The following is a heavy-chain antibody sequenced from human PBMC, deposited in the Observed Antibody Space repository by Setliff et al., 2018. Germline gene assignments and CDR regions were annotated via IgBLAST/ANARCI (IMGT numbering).Heavy chain of an antibody. D-gene: IGHD2-2*01. CDR2: INHSGST. CDR1: VGSFSGHY. V-gene: IGHV4-34*01. CDR3: ARLSALSTRITDWYFDL. J-gene: IGHJ2*01. Sequence: SETLSLTCAVYVGSFSGHYWSWIRQPPGKGLEWIGEINHSGSTNYTPSLKSRVTISVDTSKNQFSPKLSSVTAADTAFYYCARLSALSTRITDWYFDLWGRGTLVTVSS.